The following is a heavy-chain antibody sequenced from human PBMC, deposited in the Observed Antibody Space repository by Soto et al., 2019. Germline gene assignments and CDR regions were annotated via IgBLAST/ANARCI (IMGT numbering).Heavy chain of an antibody. V-gene: IGHV1-18*01. J-gene: IGHJ5*02. CDR3: ARHHGPTTSENWFDP. CDR2: ISTYSGDT. Sequence: ASGKVSCKASGCTFLTYDISWVRQAPGQGLEWMGWISTYSGDTKYAQKFQGRVTMTTDTSTTTAYLELRSLRSDDTAVYYCARHHGPTTSENWFDPWGQGTLVTVS. D-gene: IGHD5-12*01. CDR1: GCTFLTYD.